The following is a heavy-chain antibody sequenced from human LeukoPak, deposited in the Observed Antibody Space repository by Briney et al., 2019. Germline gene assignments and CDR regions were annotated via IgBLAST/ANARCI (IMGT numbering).Heavy chain of an antibody. CDR2: VYDTGST. Sequence: SGTLSLTCTVSGASISNYYWSWIRQPPGKGLEWIGYVYDTGSTNYNASLKSRVTISVDTSKNQFSLKLSSVTAADTAVYYCARHEGFGNYNDYYYDIDVWGQGTTVTVSS. CDR3: ARHEGFGNYNDYYYDIDV. D-gene: IGHD4-11*01. CDR1: GASISNYY. J-gene: IGHJ6*02. V-gene: IGHV4-59*08.